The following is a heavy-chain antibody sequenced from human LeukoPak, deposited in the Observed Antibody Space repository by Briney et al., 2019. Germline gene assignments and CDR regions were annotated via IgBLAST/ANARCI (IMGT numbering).Heavy chain of an antibody. V-gene: IGHV1-2*02. CDR3: ARVEQQLVPSFDY. J-gene: IGHJ4*02. D-gene: IGHD6-13*01. CDR1: GYTFTSYY. CDR2: INPNSGGT. Sequence: GASVKVSCKASGYTFTSYYMHWVRQAPGQGLEWMGWINPNSGGTNYAQNFQGRVTMTGDTSISTAYMELSRLRSDDTAVYYCARVEQQLVPSFDYWGQGTLVTVSS.